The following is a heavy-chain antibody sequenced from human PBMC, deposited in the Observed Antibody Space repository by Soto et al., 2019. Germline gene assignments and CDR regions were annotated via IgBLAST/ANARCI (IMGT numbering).Heavy chain of an antibody. CDR1: GFSLSTSGVG. Sequence: QITLKESGPALVKSTQTLTLTCTFSGFSLSTSGVGVGWIRQPPGKALEWLGIIYWDDDKRYRPSLKSRLTITKDTSKNQLVLTMTNMDPVDTATYYCAHLPWKQLWPRAPFVYWGQGTPVTVSS. V-gene: IGHV2-5*02. CDR2: IYWDDDK. J-gene: IGHJ4*02. D-gene: IGHD5-18*01. CDR3: AHLPWKQLWPRAPFVY.